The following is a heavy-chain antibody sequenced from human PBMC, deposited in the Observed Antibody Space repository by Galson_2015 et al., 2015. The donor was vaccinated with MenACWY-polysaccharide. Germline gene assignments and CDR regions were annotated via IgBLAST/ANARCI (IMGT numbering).Heavy chain of an antibody. CDR3: ARISLQSRILDL. V-gene: IGHV3-23*01. J-gene: IGHJ4*02. CDR1: CFLFRSSS. CDR2: ITGSGSHA. Sequence: SLLLSCAASCFLFRSSSLVWFLPLPGKGLEWVSSITGSGSHAFYADSVRGRFTMSKDNSKNMLFLQMDTLRAEDTAVYHCARISLQSRILDLWSQGTLVTVAS.